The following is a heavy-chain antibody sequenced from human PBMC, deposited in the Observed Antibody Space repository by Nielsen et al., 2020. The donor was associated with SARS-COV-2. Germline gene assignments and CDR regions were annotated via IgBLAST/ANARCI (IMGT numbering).Heavy chain of an antibody. CDR2: ISGSGDST. CDR1: GFTFSSYA. Sequence: GESLKISCAASGFTFSSYAMSWVRQAPGKGLEWASIISGSGDSTYYADSVKGRFTISRDNSKNTLYLEMRRLRAEDTAVYYCAKNDYVWGSPTLDIWGQGTMVTVSA. J-gene: IGHJ3*02. D-gene: IGHD3-16*01. V-gene: IGHV3-23*01. CDR3: AKNDYVWGSPTLDI.